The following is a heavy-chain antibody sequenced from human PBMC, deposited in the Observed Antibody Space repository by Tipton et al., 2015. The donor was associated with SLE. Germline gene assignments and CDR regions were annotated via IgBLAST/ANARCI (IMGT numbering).Heavy chain of an antibody. CDR1: GGSISSHY. CDR2: IYYSGST. J-gene: IGHJ4*02. Sequence: TLSLTCTVSGGSISSHYWSWIRQPPGKGLEWIGYIYYSGSTNYNPSLKSRVTISVDTSKNQFSLQLNSVTPEDTAVYYCARDGTGTTNFDYWGQGTLVTVSS. D-gene: IGHD1-1*01. CDR3: ARDGTGTTNFDY. V-gene: IGHV4-59*11.